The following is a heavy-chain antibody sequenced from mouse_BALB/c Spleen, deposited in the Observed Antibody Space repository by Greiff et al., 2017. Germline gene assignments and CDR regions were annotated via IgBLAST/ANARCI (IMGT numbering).Heavy chain of an antibody. CDR3: ARSNYYGSSYYWYFDV. Sequence: EVQLQQSGPGLVKPSQSLSLTCTVTGYSITSDYAWNWIRQFPGNKLEWMGYISYSGSTSYNPSLKSRISITRDTSKNQFFLQLNSVTTEDTATYYCARSNYYGSSYYWYFDVWGAGTTVTVSS. CDR1: GYSITSDYA. D-gene: IGHD1-1*01. CDR2: ISYSGST. J-gene: IGHJ1*01. V-gene: IGHV3-2*02.